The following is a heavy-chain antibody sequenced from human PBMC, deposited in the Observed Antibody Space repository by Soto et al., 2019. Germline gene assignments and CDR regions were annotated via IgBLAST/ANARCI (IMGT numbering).Heavy chain of an antibody. J-gene: IGHJ4*02. CDR3: ARLTYYYDSSGYYY. D-gene: IGHD3-22*01. V-gene: IGHV1-2*02. CDR2: INPNSGGT. Sequence: ASVKVSCKXSGYTFTGYYMHWVRQAPGQGLEWMGWINPNSGGTNYAQKFQGRVTMTRDTSISTAYMELSRLRSDDTAVYYCARLTYYYDSSGYYYWGQGTLVTVSS. CDR1: GYTFTGYY.